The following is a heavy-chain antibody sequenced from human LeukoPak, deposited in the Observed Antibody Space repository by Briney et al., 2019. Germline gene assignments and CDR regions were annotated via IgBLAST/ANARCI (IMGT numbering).Heavy chain of an antibody. Sequence: SVKISCKASGGTFSSYAISWVRQAPGQGLEWMGRIIPILGIANYAQKFQGRVTITADKSTSTAYMELSSLRSEDTAVYYCASGSYDSSGYPFDYWGQGTLVTVSS. CDR1: GGTFSSYA. D-gene: IGHD3-22*01. CDR3: ASGSYDSSGYPFDY. CDR2: IIPILGIA. V-gene: IGHV1-69*04. J-gene: IGHJ4*02.